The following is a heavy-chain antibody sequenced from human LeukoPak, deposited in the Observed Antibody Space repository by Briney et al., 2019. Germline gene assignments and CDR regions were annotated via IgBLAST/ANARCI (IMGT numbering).Heavy chain of an antibody. CDR1: GFTFSSYG. V-gene: IGHV3-30*02. J-gene: IGHJ4*02. CDR3: AKLLTGGYNYGQNDY. Sequence: PGGSLRLSCAASGFTFSSYGMHWVRQAPGKGLEWVAFIRYDGNNKYYADSVKGRFTISRDNSKNTLYLQMNSLRAEDTAVYYCAKLLTGGYNYGQNDYWGQGILVTVSS. D-gene: IGHD5-18*01. CDR2: IRYDGNNK.